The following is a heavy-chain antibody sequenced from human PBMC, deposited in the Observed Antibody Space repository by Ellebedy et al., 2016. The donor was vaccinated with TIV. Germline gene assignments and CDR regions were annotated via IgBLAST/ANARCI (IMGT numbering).Heavy chain of an antibody. J-gene: IGHJ4*02. CDR3: AKDIRATGSNWDPAFDY. CDR1: GFTFSTTA. CDR2: TSGIGTST. Sequence: GESLKISCAASGFTFSTTALGWIRQAPGQGLEWVSSTSGIGTSTFYTDSVKGRFTIARDNSKNTLYLQMNSLRVEDTAVYYCAKDIRATGSNWDPAFDYWGQGTLVTVSS. V-gene: IGHV3-23*01. D-gene: IGHD1-26*01.